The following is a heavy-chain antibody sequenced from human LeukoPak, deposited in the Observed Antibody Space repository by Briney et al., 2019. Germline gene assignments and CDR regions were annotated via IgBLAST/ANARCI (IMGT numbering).Heavy chain of an antibody. Sequence: SETLSLTCAVYGGFFSGYFWSWIRQPPGKGLEWIGEINHSGSTNYTPSLKSRVTISVDTSKNQFTLRLTSVTAADTAVYYCARLPNGWLQLGAFDIWGQGTMVTVS. V-gene: IGHV4-34*01. CDR3: ARLPNGWLQLGAFDI. J-gene: IGHJ3*02. CDR2: INHSGST. D-gene: IGHD5-24*01. CDR1: GGFFSGYF.